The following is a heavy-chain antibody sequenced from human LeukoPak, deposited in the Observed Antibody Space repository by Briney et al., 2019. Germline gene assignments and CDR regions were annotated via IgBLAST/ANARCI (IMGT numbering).Heavy chain of an antibody. CDR3: ARSHTAMGLDAFDI. Sequence: PGGSLRLSCAASGFTFDDYGMSWVRQAPGKGLEWVSGINWNGGSTGYADSVKGRFTISRDNAKNSLYLQMNSLRAEDTALYYCARSHTAMGLDAFDIWGQGTMVTVSS. V-gene: IGHV3-20*04. CDR2: INWNGGST. CDR1: GFTFDDYG. D-gene: IGHD5-18*01. J-gene: IGHJ3*02.